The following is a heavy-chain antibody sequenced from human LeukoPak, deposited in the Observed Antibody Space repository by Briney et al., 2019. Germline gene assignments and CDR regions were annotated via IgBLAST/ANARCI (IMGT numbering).Heavy chain of an antibody. J-gene: IGHJ4*02. V-gene: IGHV4-39*06. D-gene: IGHD5-18*01. CDR3: ASAKVYSYGEIDY. CDR1: GGSIGSSTYY. Sequence: SETLSLTCTVSGGSIGSSTYYWGWIRQPPGKGLEWIGSIYYSGSTYYNPSLKSRVTISVDTSENQFPLKLSSVTAADTAVYYCASAKVYSYGEIDYWGQGTLVSVSS. CDR2: IYYSGST.